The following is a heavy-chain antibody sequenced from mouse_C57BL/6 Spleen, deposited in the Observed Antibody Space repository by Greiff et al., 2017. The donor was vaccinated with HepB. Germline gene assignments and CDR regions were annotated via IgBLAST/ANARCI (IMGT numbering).Heavy chain of an antibody. Sequence: EVQLQQSGEGLVKPGGSLKLSCAASGFTFSSYAMSWVRQTPEKRLEWVAYISSGGDYIYYADTVKGRFTISRDNARNTLYLQMSSLKSEDTAMYYCTRDLAGFAYWGQGTLVTVSA. J-gene: IGHJ3*01. V-gene: IGHV5-9-1*02. CDR1: GFTFSSYA. CDR2: ISSGGDYI. CDR3: TRDLAGFAY.